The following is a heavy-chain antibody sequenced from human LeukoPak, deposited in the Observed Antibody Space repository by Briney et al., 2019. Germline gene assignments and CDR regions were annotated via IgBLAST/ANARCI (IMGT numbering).Heavy chain of an antibody. Sequence: SETLSLTCTVSGGSISSYYWTWIRQPPGKGLEWIGYMYYRGSTKDNPSLKSRVTMSVDTPKNRFSLKLSSVTAADPAVYYCARHRGYCSSTSCSYNWFDPWGQGTLVTVSS. CDR1: GGSISSYY. CDR2: MYYRGST. J-gene: IGHJ5*02. V-gene: IGHV4-59*08. CDR3: ARHRGYCSSTSCSYNWFDP. D-gene: IGHD2-2*03.